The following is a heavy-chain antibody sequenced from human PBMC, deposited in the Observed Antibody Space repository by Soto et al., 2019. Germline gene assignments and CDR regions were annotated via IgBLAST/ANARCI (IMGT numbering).Heavy chain of an antibody. CDR3: ARDRSSWYPRDDYYYYGMDI. J-gene: IGHJ6*02. CDR1: GFTFKSYA. D-gene: IGHD6-13*01. Sequence: GGSLRLSCGGSGFTFKSYAINWVRQAPGKGLEWVSGVSGSGGNAYYADSVKGRFTISRDNSENTVSLQLNSLRVEDTAVYYCARDRSSWYPRDDYYYYGMDIWGRGTTVTVSS. CDR2: VSGSGGNA. V-gene: IGHV3-23*01.